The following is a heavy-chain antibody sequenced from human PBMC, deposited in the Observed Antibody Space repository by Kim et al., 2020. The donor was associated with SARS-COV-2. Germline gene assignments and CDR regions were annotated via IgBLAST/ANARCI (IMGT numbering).Heavy chain of an antibody. CDR3: TRLESGSWGFYYYYGMDV. V-gene: IGHV3-73*01. D-gene: IGHD1-26*01. Sequence: GRFTISRDDSKNTAYLQMNSLKTEDTAVYYCTRLESGSWGFYYYYGMDVWGQGTTVTVSS. J-gene: IGHJ6*02.